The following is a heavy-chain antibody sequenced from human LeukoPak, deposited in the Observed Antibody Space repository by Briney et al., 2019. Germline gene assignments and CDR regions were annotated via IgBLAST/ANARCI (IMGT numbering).Heavy chain of an antibody. V-gene: IGHV1-18*01. D-gene: IGHD6-19*01. CDR2: ISAYNGNT. Sequence: GASVKDSCKASGYTFTSYGISWVRQAPGQGLEWMGWISAYNGNTNYAQKLQGRVTMTTDTSTSTAYMELRSLRSDDTAVYYCARGVYSSGLYYFDYWGQGTLVTVSS. CDR1: GYTFTSYG. CDR3: ARGVYSSGLYYFDY. J-gene: IGHJ4*02.